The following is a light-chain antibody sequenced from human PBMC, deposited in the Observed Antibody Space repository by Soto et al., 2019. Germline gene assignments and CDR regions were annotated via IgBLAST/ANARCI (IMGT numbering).Light chain of an antibody. CDR2: DAS. CDR1: QSVSAY. J-gene: IGKJ4*01. V-gene: IGKV3-11*01. CDR3: QQRGSWPLT. Sequence: EIVLTQSPATLSLSPGERATLSCRASQSVSAYLAWYQQKPGQAPRFLIYDASNRATGIPARFSGSGSGTDFTLIISSLEPEDSAVYYCQQRGSWPLTFGGGTKVEIK.